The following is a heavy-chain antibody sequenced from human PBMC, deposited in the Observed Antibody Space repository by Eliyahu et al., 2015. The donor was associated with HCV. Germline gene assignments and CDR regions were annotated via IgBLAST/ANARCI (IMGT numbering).Heavy chain of an antibody. Sequence: EVQLVESGGGLVKPGGSLRLSCAASGFTFGSYSMNWVRQAPGKGLEWVSSISSSSSYIYYADSVKGRFTISRDNAKNSLYLQMNSLRAEDTAVYYCSRSQRGYSSQNDYWGQGTLVTVSS. CDR1: GFTFGSYS. CDR3: SRSQRGYSSQNDY. CDR2: ISSSSSYI. V-gene: IGHV3-21*01. J-gene: IGHJ4*02. D-gene: IGHD5-18*01.